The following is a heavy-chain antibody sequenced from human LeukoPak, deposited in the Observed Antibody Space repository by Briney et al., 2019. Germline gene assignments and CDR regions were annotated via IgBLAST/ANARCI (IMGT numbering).Heavy chain of an antibody. CDR3: ASKGATYSSSWYYFDY. J-gene: IGHJ4*02. D-gene: IGHD6-13*01. Sequence: PSETLSLTCTVSGGSISSSSYYWGWIRQLPGKGLEWIGSIYYSGSTYYNPSLKSRVTISVGTSKNQFSLKLSSVTAADTAVYYCASKGATYSSSWYYFDYWGQGTLVTVSS. V-gene: IGHV4-39*01. CDR2: IYYSGST. CDR1: GGSISSSSYY.